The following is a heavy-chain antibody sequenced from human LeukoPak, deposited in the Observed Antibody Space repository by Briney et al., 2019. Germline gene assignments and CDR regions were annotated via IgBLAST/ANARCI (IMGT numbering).Heavy chain of an antibody. V-gene: IGHV4-4*02. Sequence: SETLSLTCAVSGGSISSSNWWSWVRQPPGKGLEWIGEIYHSGSTNYNPSLKSRVTISVDKSKNQFSLKLSSVTAADTAVYYCARVGALGLGGYEQRGHYYYGMDVWGQGTTVTVSS. D-gene: IGHD5-12*01. J-gene: IGHJ6*02. CDR1: GGSISSSNW. CDR3: ARVGALGLGGYEQRGHYYYGMDV. CDR2: IYHSGST.